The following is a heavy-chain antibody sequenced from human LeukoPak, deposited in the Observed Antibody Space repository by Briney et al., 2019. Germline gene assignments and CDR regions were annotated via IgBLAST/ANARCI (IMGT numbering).Heavy chain of an antibody. D-gene: IGHD5-18*01. CDR1: GFTFSSYG. CDR3: ARDGERYSYGQVVY. V-gene: IGHV3-30*02. CDR2: IRYDGSNK. J-gene: IGHJ4*01. Sequence: PGGSLRLSCAASGFTFSSYGMHWVRQAPGKGLEWVAFIRYDGSNKYYADSVKGRFTISRDNSKNSLYLQMNSLRAEDTAVYYGARDGERYSYGQVVYWGQGTLVTVSS.